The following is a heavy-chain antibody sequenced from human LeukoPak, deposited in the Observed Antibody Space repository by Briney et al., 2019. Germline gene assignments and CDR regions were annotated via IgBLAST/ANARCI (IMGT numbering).Heavy chain of an antibody. CDR1: GGSISSSSYY. CDR2: IYYSGST. CDR3: ARDLNMIPIRHNWFDP. Sequence: SETLSLTCTVSGGSISSSSYYWGWIRQPPGKGLEWIGSIYYSGSTYYNPSLKSRVTISVDTSKNQFSLKLSSVTAADTAVYYCARDLNMIPIRHNWFDPWGQGTLVTVSS. V-gene: IGHV4-39*07. D-gene: IGHD2/OR15-2a*01. J-gene: IGHJ5*02.